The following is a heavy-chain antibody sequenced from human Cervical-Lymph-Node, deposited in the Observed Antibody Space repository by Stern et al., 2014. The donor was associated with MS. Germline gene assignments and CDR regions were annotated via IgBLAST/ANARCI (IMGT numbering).Heavy chain of an antibody. CDR2: INTNSGGT. CDR1: GYNFTNYY. CDR3: ARRVTRNNFDS. Sequence: QVQLVQSGAEVKKPGASMKVSCKASGYNFTNYYIHWVRQAPGQGLELMGRINTNSGGTKYAQKFQGRVTLTRDTSVSTAYMEVSRLMFDDTAVYYCARRVTRNNFDSWGQGTLIIVSS. J-gene: IGHJ4*02. D-gene: IGHD4-17*01. V-gene: IGHV1-2*06.